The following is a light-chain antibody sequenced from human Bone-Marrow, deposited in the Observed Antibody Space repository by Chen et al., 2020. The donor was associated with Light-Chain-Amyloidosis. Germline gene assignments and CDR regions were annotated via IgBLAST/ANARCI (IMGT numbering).Light chain of an antibody. J-gene: IGKJ4*01. CDR1: QTISSNY. V-gene: IGKV3-20*01. CDR3: QQYGTSPLT. Sequence: EIVLTQSPGTLSLSPGEGANLSCRASQTISSNYLTWYQQKFGPAPRLLIYGSSSRATGIPDRCTGSGSGTDFTLTINRLEPEDFAMYYCQQYGTSPLTVGGGTKVEIK. CDR2: GSS.